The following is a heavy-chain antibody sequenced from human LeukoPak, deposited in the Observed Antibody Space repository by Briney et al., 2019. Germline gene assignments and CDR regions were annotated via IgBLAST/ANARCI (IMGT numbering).Heavy chain of an antibody. D-gene: IGHD6-13*01. CDR2: INPNSGGT. CDR3: ARAPIRGSSWDP. CDR1: RSTFTGYY. V-gene: IGHV1-2*06. J-gene: IGHJ5*02. Sequence: ASVKVSCKAFRSTFTGYYMHWVPQAPGQGLEWRGRINPNSGGTNYAQKFQGRVTMTRDTSISTACMELSRLRSDDTAVYYCARAPIRGSSWDPWGQGTLVTVSS.